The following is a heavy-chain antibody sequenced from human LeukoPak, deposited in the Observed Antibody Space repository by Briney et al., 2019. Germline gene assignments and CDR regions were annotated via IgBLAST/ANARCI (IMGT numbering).Heavy chain of an antibody. Sequence: PGGSLRLSCAASGFTFSSYSMNWVRQAPRKGLEWVSSISSSSSYIYYADSVKGRFTISRDNAKNSLYLQMNSLRAEDTAVYYRARDPGIAATLFDYWGQGTLVTVSS. D-gene: IGHD2-15*01. V-gene: IGHV3-21*01. CDR1: GFTFSSYS. CDR2: ISSSSSYI. J-gene: IGHJ4*02. CDR3: ARDPGIAATLFDY.